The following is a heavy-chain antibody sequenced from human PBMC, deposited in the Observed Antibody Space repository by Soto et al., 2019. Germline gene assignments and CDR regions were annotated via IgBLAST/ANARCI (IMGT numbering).Heavy chain of an antibody. V-gene: IGHV4-31*03. D-gene: IGHD1-1*01. CDR3: ARDSGGNSENYYGLDV. Sequence: QVQLQEPGPGLVKPSQTLSLSCNVYGVSVSSGDYYWSWIRPHAGGGLEWIGYIDRSGSTYYKPSLRGRVIMSVDTSTHQIYLRLLSVTAADTAMYYCARDSGGNSENYYGLDVWGHGTTVTVSS. CDR2: IDRSGST. CDR1: GVSVSSGDYY. J-gene: IGHJ6*02.